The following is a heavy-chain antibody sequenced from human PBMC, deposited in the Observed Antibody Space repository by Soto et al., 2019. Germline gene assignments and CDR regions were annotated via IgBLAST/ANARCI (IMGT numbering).Heavy chain of an antibody. D-gene: IGHD3-22*01. CDR2: IWFDGSTT. CDR1: GFIFNNFG. J-gene: IGHJ4*02. Sequence: GGSLRLSCEAPGFIFNNFGMHWVGQAPGKGLEWVAVIWFDGSTTYYADSVKGRCTISRDNSKNTLYLEINSLRAEDTAVYYCAKNHNYYDRSGHYYGDGGFDYWGQGTRVTVSS. CDR3: AKNHNYYDRSGHYYGDGGFDY. V-gene: IGHV3-33*03.